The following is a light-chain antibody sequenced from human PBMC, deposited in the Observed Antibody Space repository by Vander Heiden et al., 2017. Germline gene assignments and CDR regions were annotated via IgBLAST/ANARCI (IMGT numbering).Light chain of an antibody. J-gene: IGKJ5*01. CDR2: GAS. Sequence: DIQLTQSPSFLSASVGDRVTITCRASQGISSYLAWYHQKPGKAPKLLIYGASTLQSGVPSRFRGSGSGTEFTLTISSLQPEDFATYYCQQVNSYPFTFGQGTRLELK. CDR3: QQVNSYPFT. V-gene: IGKV1-9*01. CDR1: QGISSY.